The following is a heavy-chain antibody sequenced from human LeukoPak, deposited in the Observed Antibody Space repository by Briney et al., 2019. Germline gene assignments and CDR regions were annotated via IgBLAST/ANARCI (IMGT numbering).Heavy chain of an antibody. V-gene: IGHV3-48*03. Sequence: GGSLRLSCAASGFSLTTYEMNWVRQAPGKGLEWVSYISSGGNTVHYADSVKGRFTISRDNTKNSLYLQMNSLRAEDTAVYYCARVPGSSGWNYYFDYWGQGTLVTVSS. CDR2: ISSGGNTV. CDR1: GFSLTTYE. CDR3: ARVPGSSGWNYYFDY. D-gene: IGHD6-19*01. J-gene: IGHJ4*02.